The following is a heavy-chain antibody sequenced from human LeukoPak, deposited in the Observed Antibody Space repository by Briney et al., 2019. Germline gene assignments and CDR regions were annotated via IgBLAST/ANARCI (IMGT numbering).Heavy chain of an antibody. CDR1: GGSISSGDYY. CDR2: TYYSGST. J-gene: IGHJ5*02. Sequence: SETLSLTCTVSGGSISSGDYYWSWIRQPPGKGLEWIGYTYYSGSTHYNPSLKNRVSISVATSKNQFSLNLSSVTAADTAVYYCARPYYYDSRIDPWGQGTLVTVSS. V-gene: IGHV4-30-4*01. CDR3: ARPYYYDSRIDP. D-gene: IGHD3-22*01.